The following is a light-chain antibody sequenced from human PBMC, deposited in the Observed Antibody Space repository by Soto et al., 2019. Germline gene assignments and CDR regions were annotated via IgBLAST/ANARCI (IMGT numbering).Light chain of an antibody. V-gene: IGKV1-6*01. CDR2: AAS. CDR1: QAIRSD. CDR3: LQLYTYPRT. J-gene: IGKJ1*01. Sequence: IQMTQSPSSLSASVGDRVTITCRAGQAIRSDLAWYQQKPGMAPKFLIFAASNLQRGVPARFSGSGSGTDFTLTISSLQPEDFATYYCLQLYTYPRTCGQGTKV.